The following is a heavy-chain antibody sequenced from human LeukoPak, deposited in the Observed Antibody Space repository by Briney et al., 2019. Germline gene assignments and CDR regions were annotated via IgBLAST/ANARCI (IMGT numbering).Heavy chain of an antibody. Sequence: GGSLRLSCAASGFTVSSNYMSWVRQAPGKGLEWVSVIYSGGSTYYADSVKGRFTISRHNSKNTLYLQMNSLRAEDTAVYYCAKVLCSSTSCKYYYYYGMDVWGQGTTVTVSS. D-gene: IGHD2-2*01. CDR2: IYSGGST. CDR1: GFTVSSNY. CDR3: AKVLCSSTSCKYYYYYGMDV. V-gene: IGHV3-53*01. J-gene: IGHJ6*02.